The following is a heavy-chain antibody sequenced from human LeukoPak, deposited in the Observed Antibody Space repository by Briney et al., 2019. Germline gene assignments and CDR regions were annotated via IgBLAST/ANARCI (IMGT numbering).Heavy chain of an antibody. CDR1: GYTFTGYY. V-gene: IGHV1-2*02. D-gene: IGHD6-13*01. Sequence: GASVKVSCKASGYTFTGYYMHWVRQAPGQGLEWMGWINPNSADTNYAQKFQGRVTMTRDTSITTAYMQLDRLRSDDTAVYYCARGLAGAGTGYWGQGTLVTVSS. CDR2: INPNSADT. CDR3: ARGLAGAGTGY. J-gene: IGHJ4*02.